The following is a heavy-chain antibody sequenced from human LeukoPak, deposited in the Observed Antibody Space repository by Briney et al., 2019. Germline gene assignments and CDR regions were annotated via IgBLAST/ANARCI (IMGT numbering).Heavy chain of an antibody. V-gene: IGHV4-59*08. D-gene: IGHD6-6*01. J-gene: IGHJ4*02. CDR1: GGSVSNYY. Sequence: PSETLSLTCSVSGGSVSNYYWSWVRQPPGKGLEWIGYVYYTGSTNYNPSLKSRVTMFEDKSKNQFSLRLYSVTVADTAVYYCARHFAYSSSSYFDYWGQGSLVTVSS. CDR3: ARHFAYSSSSYFDY. CDR2: VYYTGST.